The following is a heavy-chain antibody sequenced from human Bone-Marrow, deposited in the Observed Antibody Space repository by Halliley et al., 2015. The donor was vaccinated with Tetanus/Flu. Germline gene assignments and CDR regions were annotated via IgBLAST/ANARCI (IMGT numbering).Heavy chain of an antibody. D-gene: IGHD3-10*01. CDR3: ARDLDTMVRGYGMDV. Sequence: VRQAPGKGLVWVSRINSDGSSTTYADSVKGRFTISRDNAKNTLYLQMNSLRAEDTAVYYCARDLDTMVRGYGMDVWGQGP. J-gene: IGHJ6*02. V-gene: IGHV3-74*01. CDR2: INSDGSST.